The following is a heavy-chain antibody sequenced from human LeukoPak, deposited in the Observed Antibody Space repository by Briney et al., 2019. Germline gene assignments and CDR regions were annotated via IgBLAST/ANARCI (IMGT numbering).Heavy chain of an antibody. CDR2: IRYSGST. CDR3: ASVVYGSGSYSVDY. CDR1: GASISNSFYF. J-gene: IGHJ4*02. V-gene: IGHV4-39*01. D-gene: IGHD3-10*01. Sequence: PSETLSLTCTVSGASISNSFYFWGWVRQPPGTGLEWIGHIRYSGSTYYNPSLKSRVTISVDTSKNQFSLKLSSVTAADTAVYYCASVVYGSGSYSVDYWGQGTLVTVSS.